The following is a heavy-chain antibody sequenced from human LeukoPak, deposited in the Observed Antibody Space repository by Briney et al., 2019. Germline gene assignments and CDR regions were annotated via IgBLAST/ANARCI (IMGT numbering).Heavy chain of an antibody. CDR1: GGTFSSYA. Sequence: SVKVSCKASGGTFSSYAISWVRQAPGQGFEWTGGIIPIFGTANYAQKFQGRVTITADESTSTAYMELSSLRSEDTAVYYCARDAVPYYDILTGYSTYFDYWGQGTLVTVSS. CDR3: ARDAVPYYDILTGYSTYFDY. CDR2: IIPIFGTA. J-gene: IGHJ4*02. D-gene: IGHD3-9*01. V-gene: IGHV1-69*01.